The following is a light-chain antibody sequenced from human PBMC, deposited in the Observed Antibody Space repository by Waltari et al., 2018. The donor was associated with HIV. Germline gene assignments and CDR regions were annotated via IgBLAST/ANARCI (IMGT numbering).Light chain of an antibody. J-gene: IGKJ5*01. Sequence: DIQMTQSPSSLSASVGDTVTITCRASQNINNYLNWYKQRPGKPPNLLIYGASSLQPGGPSRFSARTSGANFTLTITRLQPEDFASYYCQQSFSAAITLGQGTRL. CDR1: QNINNY. V-gene: IGKV1-39*01. CDR2: GAS. CDR3: QQSFSAAIT.